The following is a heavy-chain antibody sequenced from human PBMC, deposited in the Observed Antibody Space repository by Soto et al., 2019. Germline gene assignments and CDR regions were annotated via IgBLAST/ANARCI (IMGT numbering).Heavy chain of an antibody. J-gene: IGHJ2*01. Sequence: QVQLVQSGAEVKKPRASVKVSCRASGYTFTSYFIHWVRQAPGQGLEWMGKLNPNSGSTSYAQTFQGRVTMTRDTPTSTVYMELSSLRSEDTAVYYCGRGWATWYSDLWGRGTLVTVSS. CDR2: LNPNSGST. CDR1: GYTFTSYF. CDR3: GRGWATWYSDL. V-gene: IGHV1-46*03.